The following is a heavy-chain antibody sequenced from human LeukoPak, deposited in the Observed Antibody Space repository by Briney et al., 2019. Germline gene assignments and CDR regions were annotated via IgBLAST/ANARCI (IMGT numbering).Heavy chain of an antibody. Sequence: GASVKVSCKASGYTFTANYMHWVRQAPGQGFEWMGWLNPNSGGTHFAQKFQGRVTMTRDTSINTAYMEVTNLGSDDTAVYYCAREASGYDRLYFDYWGQGTLVTVSS. D-gene: IGHD5-12*01. CDR1: GYTFTANY. J-gene: IGHJ4*02. CDR2: LNPNSGGT. CDR3: AREASGYDRLYFDY. V-gene: IGHV1-2*02.